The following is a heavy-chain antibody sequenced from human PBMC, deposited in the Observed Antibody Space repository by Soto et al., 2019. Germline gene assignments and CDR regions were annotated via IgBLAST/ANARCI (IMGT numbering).Heavy chain of an antibody. Sequence: GASVKVSCKASGYTFTSYGISWVRQAPGQGLEWMGWISAYNGNTNYAQKLQGRVTMTTDTSTSTAYMELRSLRSDDTAVYYCAREALPGGFGYYYYMDVWGKGTTVTVSS. V-gene: IGHV1-18*01. CDR3: AREALPGGFGYYYYMDV. D-gene: IGHD5-12*01. CDR2: ISAYNGNT. CDR1: GYTFTSYG. J-gene: IGHJ6*03.